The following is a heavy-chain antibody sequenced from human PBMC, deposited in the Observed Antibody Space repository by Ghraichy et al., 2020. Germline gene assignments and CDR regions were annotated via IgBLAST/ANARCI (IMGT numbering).Heavy chain of an antibody. CDR2: IKQDGSEK. J-gene: IGHJ4*02. D-gene: IGHD6-13*01. CDR3: ARDGRPSSWLDFDY. V-gene: IGHV3-7*01. Sequence: GGSLRLSCAASGFTFSSYWMSWVRQAPGKGLEWVANIKQDGSEKYYVDSVRGRFTISRDNAKNSLYLQMNSLRADDTAVYYCARDGRPSSWLDFDYWGQGPLLTVSS. CDR1: GFTFSSYW.